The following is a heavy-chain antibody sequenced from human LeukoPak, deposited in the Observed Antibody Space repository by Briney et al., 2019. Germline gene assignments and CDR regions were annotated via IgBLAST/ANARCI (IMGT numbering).Heavy chain of an antibody. Sequence: ASVKVSCKASGYTFISYGISWVRQAPGQGLEWRGWISSHNGYTKYAQKFQGRVTMTTDTSMSTAYMELGSLRSDDTAVYYCATETNYYDSTPHFDYWGQGTLVTVSS. CDR1: GYTFISYG. V-gene: IGHV1-18*01. D-gene: IGHD3-22*01. CDR2: ISSHNGYT. J-gene: IGHJ4*02. CDR3: ATETNYYDSTPHFDY.